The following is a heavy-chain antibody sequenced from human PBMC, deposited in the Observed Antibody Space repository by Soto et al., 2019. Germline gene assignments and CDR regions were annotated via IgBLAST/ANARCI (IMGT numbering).Heavy chain of an antibody. J-gene: IGHJ2*01. D-gene: IGHD3-3*01. CDR2: DYYTGNN. CDR1: GGSVGTGDYA. CDR3: AGERYRFWRGPFAL. V-gene: IGHV4-30-4*01. Sequence: QVQLQESGPGLVKPSQTLSLTCTVSGGSVGTGDYAWTWIRQAPGKDLEWLAYDYYTGNNYQNPSLNGRASISVDTSKNQFSVELRSVTAADTAVYYWAGERYRFWRGPFALWGRGTLVTVSS.